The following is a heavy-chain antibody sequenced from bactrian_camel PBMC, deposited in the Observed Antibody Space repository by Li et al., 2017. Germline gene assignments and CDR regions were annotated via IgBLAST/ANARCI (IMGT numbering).Heavy chain of an antibody. Sequence: HVQLVESGGGSVQAGGSLRLSCTVSGDIDIPYCLGWFRQGPDEVREGVAAIDSDGYTSYTDSVKGRFTISQDNAKNTLHLQMNSLKPEDTGMYYCAAGGGGTCREEDEYSHWGRGTQVTVS. CDR1: GDIDIPYC. CDR3: AAGGGGTCREEDEYSH. D-gene: IGHD2*01. V-gene: IGHV3S57*01. CDR2: IDSDGYT. J-gene: IGHJ4*01.